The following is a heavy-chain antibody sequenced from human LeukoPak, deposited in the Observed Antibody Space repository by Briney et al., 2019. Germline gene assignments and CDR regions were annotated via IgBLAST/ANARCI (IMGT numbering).Heavy chain of an antibody. J-gene: IGHJ4*02. CDR1: GNTXTGYH. D-gene: IGHD3-22*01. CDR3: ARGSLIVVGDFDY. Sequence: ASVKVSCKAHGNTXTGYHIHWVRQAPGQGLEWMGWINPNSGGTNYAEKFQGRVTMTRDTSISTAYMELTRLRSDDTAVYYCARGSLIVVGDFDYWGQGTLVTVSS. CDR2: INPNSGGT. V-gene: IGHV1-2*02.